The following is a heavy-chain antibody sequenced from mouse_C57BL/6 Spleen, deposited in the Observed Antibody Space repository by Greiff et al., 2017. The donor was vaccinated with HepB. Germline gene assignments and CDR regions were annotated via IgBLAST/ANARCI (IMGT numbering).Heavy chain of an antibody. V-gene: IGHV1-72*01. CDR1: GYTFTSYC. Sequence: QVQLQQPGAELVKPGASVKLSCKASGYTFTSYCMHWVKQRPGRGLEWIGRIDPNSGGTKYNEKFKSKATLTVDKPSSTAYLQLSSLTSEDSAVYYCASGDDCYSNFWFAYWGQGTLVTVSA. CDR2: IDPNSGGT. D-gene: IGHD2-5*01. J-gene: IGHJ3*01. CDR3: ASGDDCYSNFWFAY.